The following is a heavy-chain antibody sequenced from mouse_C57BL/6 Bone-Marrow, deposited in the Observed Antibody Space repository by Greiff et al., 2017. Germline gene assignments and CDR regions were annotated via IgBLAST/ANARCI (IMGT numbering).Heavy chain of an antibody. CDR2: IRSGSSTI. V-gene: IGHV5-17*01. CDR3: ARPGQYYFDY. CDR1: GFTFSDSG. Sequence: EVKLVESGGGLVKPGGSLKLSCAASGFTFSDSGMHWVRQAPEKGLEWVAYIRSGSSTIYYADTVKGRFTISRDNAKNTLVLQMTSLRSEDTAMYYCARPGQYYFDYWGQGTTLTVSS. J-gene: IGHJ2*01.